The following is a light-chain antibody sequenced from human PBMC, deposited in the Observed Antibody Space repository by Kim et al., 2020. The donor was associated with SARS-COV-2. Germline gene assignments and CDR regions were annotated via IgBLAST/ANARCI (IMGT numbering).Light chain of an antibody. V-gene: IGLV3-1*01. CDR2: QDS. J-gene: IGLJ1*01. CDR3: QAWDSSAYV. Sequence: SVSPGQTASIPCSGDKLGDKYACWYQQKPGPSPVLVIYQDSKRPSGIPERFSGSNSGNTATLTISGTQAMDEADYYCQAWDSSAYVFGTGTKVTVL. CDR1: KLGDKY.